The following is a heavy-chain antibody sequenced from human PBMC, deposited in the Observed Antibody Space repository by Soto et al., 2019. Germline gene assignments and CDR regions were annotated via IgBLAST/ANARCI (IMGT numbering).Heavy chain of an antibody. V-gene: IGHV3-30*18. Sequence: PGWSLRLSCAASGFTFNRYGMHLVRQAPGKGLEWVAVISSDGSIKYYADSVRGRFSISRDNSKNTLYLQMNSLRAEDTAVYYCAKDPTHCGGDCYFFDYWGQGTLVTVAX. CDR1: GFTFNRYG. CDR3: AKDPTHCGGDCYFFDY. CDR2: ISSDGSIK. D-gene: IGHD2-21*02. J-gene: IGHJ4*02.